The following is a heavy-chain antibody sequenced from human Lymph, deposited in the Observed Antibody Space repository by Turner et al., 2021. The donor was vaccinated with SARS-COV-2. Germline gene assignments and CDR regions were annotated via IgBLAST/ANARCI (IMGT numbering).Heavy chain of an antibody. J-gene: IGHJ6*02. CDR1: GFTFSSHG. Sequence: QVQLVESGRGVVQPGTSLRLSCAASGFTFSSHGMHWVRQAPGKGLEWVAVIWYDGSNKYYADSVKGRFTISRDNSENTVYLQMNSLRAEDTAVYYCASEGDALAGGMDVWGQGTTVTVSS. V-gene: IGHV3-33*01. CDR3: ASEGDALAGGMDV. D-gene: IGHD2-15*01. CDR2: IWYDGSNK.